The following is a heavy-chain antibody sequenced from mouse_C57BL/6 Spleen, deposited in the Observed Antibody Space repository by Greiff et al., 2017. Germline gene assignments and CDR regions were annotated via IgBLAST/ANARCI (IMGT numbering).Heavy chain of an antibody. D-gene: IGHD2-4*01. CDR1: GFSFNTYA. V-gene: IGHV10-1*01. CDR3: VRPLYYDYDTWFAY. Sequence: EVKLVESGGGLVQPKGSLKLSCAASGFSFNTYATNWVRQAPGKGLEWVARIRSKSNNYATYYADSVKDRFTISRDDSESMLYLQMNNLKTEDTAMYYCVRPLYYDYDTWFAYWGQGTLVTVSA. CDR2: IRSKSNNYAT. J-gene: IGHJ3*01.